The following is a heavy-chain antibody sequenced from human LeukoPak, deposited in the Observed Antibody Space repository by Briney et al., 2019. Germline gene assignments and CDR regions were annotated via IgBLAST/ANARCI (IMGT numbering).Heavy chain of an antibody. Sequence: GGSLRLSCAASGFTFSSYWMSWVRQAPGKGLEWEANIKDDGSEKYYVDSVKGRFTISRDDAKNSLYLQMNSLRAEDTAVYYCARARDSSWDYWGQGTLVTVSS. CDR1: GFTFSSYW. V-gene: IGHV3-7*03. CDR3: ARARDSSWDY. CDR2: IKDDGSEK. D-gene: IGHD6-13*01. J-gene: IGHJ4*02.